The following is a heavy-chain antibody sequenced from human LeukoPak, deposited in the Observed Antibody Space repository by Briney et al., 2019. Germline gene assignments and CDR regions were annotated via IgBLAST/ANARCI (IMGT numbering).Heavy chain of an antibody. CDR2: INPNSGGT. CDR1: GYTFTGYY. J-gene: IGHJ4*02. Sequence: ASVKVSCKASGYTFTGYYMHWVRQAPGQRLEWMGWINPNSGGTNYAQKFQGRVTMTRDTSIGTAYMDLSRLRSDDTAVYYCARLYGDYAHYFDYWGQGTLVTVSS. D-gene: IGHD4-17*01. V-gene: IGHV1-2*02. CDR3: ARLYGDYAHYFDY.